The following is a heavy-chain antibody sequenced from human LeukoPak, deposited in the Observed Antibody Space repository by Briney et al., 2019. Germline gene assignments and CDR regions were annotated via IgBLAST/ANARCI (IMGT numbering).Heavy chain of an antibody. V-gene: IGHV4-31*03. CDR2: IYYSGST. CDR3: AGSQWELPWTYFY. Sequence: PSETLSLTCTVSGGSISSGGQYWSWIRQHPGKGLEYIGYIYYSGSTYYNPSLKSRVIISVDTSKNQFSLKLSSVTAADTAVYHCAGSQWELPWTYFYWGLGTLVTVAS. D-gene: IGHD1-26*01. J-gene: IGHJ4*02. CDR1: GGSISSGGQY.